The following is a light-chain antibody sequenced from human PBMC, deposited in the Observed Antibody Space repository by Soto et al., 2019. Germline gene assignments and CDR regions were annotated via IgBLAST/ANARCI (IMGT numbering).Light chain of an antibody. Sequence: QYALTQPASVSGSPGQSITISCTGTSSDVGGYNYVSWYQQHPGKAPKLIIYEVSNRPSGVSTRFSGSKSGNTASLTISGLQAEDEADYYCNSYTSKSTGVFGTGTKVTVL. CDR1: SSDVGGYNY. J-gene: IGLJ1*01. CDR2: EVS. V-gene: IGLV2-14*01. CDR3: NSYTSKSTGV.